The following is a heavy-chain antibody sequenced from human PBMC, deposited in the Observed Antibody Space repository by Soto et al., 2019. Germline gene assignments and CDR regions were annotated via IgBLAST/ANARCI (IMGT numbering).Heavy chain of an antibody. J-gene: IGHJ6*03. V-gene: IGHV4-59*08. CDR1: GGSFSSHH. Sequence: SANLSLTCDASGGSFSSHHWSWIRQPPGEGMEWIGYVFYTGSTNYNPSLRSRVLISVDTSKNQFSLKLRSVTAADTAVYYCARQDGYYYYMDVWGKGTTVPVSS. CDR3: ARQDGYYYYMDV. CDR2: VFYTGST.